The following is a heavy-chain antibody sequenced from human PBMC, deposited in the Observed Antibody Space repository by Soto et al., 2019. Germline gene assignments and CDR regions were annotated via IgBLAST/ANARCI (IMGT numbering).Heavy chain of an antibody. CDR3: ASLLWLAPV. V-gene: IGHV3-30*03. Sequence: QVQLVESGGGVVEPGRSLRLSCAASGFPFSNYGMHWVRQAPGKGLEWVAVISFDGHNEDYADSVKGRFTISRANSKSTLYLQINSLRGEDTAVYYCASLLWLAPVWGQWTLVSVSS. D-gene: IGHD6-19*01. CDR2: ISFDGHNE. CDR1: GFPFSNYG. J-gene: IGHJ1*01.